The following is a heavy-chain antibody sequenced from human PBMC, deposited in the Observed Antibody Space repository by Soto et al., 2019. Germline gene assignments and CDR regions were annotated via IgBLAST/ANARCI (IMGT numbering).Heavy chain of an antibody. Sequence: EVQLVESGGVVVQPGGSLRLSCAASGFTFNDYTMYWVRQAPGKGLEWVSLITWDGDTSFYGDSVRGRFTISRDNSKNSLFLQMNSLTTEDTALYYCARYPLWLRSSFYAFDIWGRGTLVTVSS. CDR2: ITWDGDTS. D-gene: IGHD5-12*01. CDR1: GFTFNDYT. V-gene: IGHV3-43*01. CDR3: ARYPLWLRSSFYAFDI. J-gene: IGHJ3*02.